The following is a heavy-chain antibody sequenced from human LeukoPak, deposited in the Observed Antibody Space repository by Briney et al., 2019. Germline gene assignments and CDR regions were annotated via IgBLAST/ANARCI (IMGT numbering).Heavy chain of an antibody. J-gene: IGHJ5*02. CDR2: IIPIFGTA. D-gene: IGHD2-15*01. Sequence: SVKVSCKASGGTFSSYAISWVRQAPGQGLEWMGEIIPIFGTANYAQKFQGRVTITADESTSTAYMELSSLRSEDTAVYYCAIYCCGGSCYAQNWFDPWGQGTLVTVSS. CDR3: AIYCCGGSCYAQNWFDP. CDR1: GGTFSSYA. V-gene: IGHV1-69*13.